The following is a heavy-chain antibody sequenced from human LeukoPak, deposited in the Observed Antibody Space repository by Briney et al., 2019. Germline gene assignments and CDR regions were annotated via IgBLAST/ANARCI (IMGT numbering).Heavy chain of an antibody. CDR3: ARDKRGYSYD. Sequence: PGGSLRLSCAASGFTFSSYSMNWVRQAPGKGLEWVSYISSSSSTIYYADSVKGRFTISRDNAKNSLYLQMNGLRAEDTAVYYCARDKRGYSYDWGQGTLVTVSS. D-gene: IGHD5-18*01. CDR2: ISSSSSTI. J-gene: IGHJ4*02. CDR1: GFTFSSYS. V-gene: IGHV3-48*04.